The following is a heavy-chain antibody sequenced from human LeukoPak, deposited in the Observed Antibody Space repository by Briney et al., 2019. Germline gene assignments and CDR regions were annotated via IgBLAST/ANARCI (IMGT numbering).Heavy chain of an antibody. CDR3: ARGLWFGESPNKMTPFDY. J-gene: IGHJ4*02. CDR1: GFTVSSNY. CDR2: IYSGGST. V-gene: IGHV3-66*01. D-gene: IGHD3-10*01. Sequence: GGSLRLSCAASGFTVSSNYMSWVRQAPGKGLEWVSVIYSGGSTYYADSVKGRFTISRDNSKNTLYLQMNSLRAEDTAVYYCARGLWFGESPNKMTPFDYWGQGTLVTVSS.